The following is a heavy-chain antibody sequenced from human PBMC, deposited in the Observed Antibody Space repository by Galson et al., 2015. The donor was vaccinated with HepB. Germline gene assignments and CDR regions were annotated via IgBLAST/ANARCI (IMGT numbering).Heavy chain of an antibody. CDR1: GGSFSGYY. D-gene: IGHD3-22*01. CDR2: INHSGSA. V-gene: IGHV4-34*01. J-gene: IGHJ4*02. Sequence: SETLSLTCAVYGGSFSGYYWTWIRQPPGKGLEWIGEINHSGSANYNPSLESRVTISVDTSKNQFSLRLNFVTAADTAVFYFARGSYYYGSSGYFHWGQETLVTVSS. CDR3: ARGSYYYGSSGYFH.